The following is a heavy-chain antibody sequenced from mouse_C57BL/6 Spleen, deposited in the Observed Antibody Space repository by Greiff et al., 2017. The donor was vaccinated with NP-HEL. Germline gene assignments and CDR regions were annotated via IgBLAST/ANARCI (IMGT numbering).Heavy chain of an antibody. CDR1: GYTFTSYW. J-gene: IGHJ3*01. Sequence: VKLQQPGTELVKPGASVKLSCKASGYTFTSYWMHWVKQRPGQGLEWIGNINPSNGGTNYNEKFKSKATLTVDKSSSTAYMQLSSLTSEDSAVYYCARWGLGISWFAYWGQGTLVTVSA. CDR3: ARWGLGISWFAY. CDR2: INPSNGGT. V-gene: IGHV1-53*01.